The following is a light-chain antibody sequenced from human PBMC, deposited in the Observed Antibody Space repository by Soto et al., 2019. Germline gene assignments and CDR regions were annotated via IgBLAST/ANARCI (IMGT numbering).Light chain of an antibody. CDR1: QSISSS. V-gene: IGKV1-39*01. Sequence: DIQMTQSPSSLSASVGDRVTITCRASQSISSSLNWYQQKPGKAPKFLIYAASRLQSGVPSRFSGSGSETEFTLTISSLQPEDFATYYCQQSYSTPDTFGPGTKVDIK. J-gene: IGKJ3*01. CDR2: AAS. CDR3: QQSYSTPDT.